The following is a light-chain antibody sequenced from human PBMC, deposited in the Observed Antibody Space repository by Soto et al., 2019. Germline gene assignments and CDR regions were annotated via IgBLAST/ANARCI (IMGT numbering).Light chain of an antibody. CDR3: QHYGSSLWT. Sequence: EIVLTQSPGTLSLSPGERATLSCRASQSVSSSYLAWYQQKPGQAPRLLIYGASSRATGVPDRFSGGGSGADFTLTISRLDPEDFAVYYCQHYGSSLWTFGQGTKVEIK. CDR1: QSVSSSY. CDR2: GAS. J-gene: IGKJ1*01. V-gene: IGKV3-20*01.